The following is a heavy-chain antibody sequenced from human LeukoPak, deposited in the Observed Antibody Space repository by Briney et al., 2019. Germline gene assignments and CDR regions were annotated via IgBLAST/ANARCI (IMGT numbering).Heavy chain of an antibody. CDR3: AGEPSSGSFYFDF. J-gene: IGHJ4*01. CDR1: GDTFTNSY. D-gene: IGHD1-26*01. CDR2: IAPTAVST. Sequence: ASVKVSCKASGDTFTNSYIHWVRQAPGQGLEWLGIIAPTAVSTNHAQMLKDRVILTRDTSTSIVYMELSSLRSEDTAVYFCAGEPSSGSFYFDFWGQGTLVPVSS. V-gene: IGHV1-46*04.